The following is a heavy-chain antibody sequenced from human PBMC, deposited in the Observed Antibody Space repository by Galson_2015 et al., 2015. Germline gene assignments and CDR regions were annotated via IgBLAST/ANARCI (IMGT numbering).Heavy chain of an antibody. J-gene: IGHJ4*02. Sequence: SLRLSCAASGFTFSSYGMHWVRQAPGKGLEWVAVIWYDGSNKYYADSVKGRFTISRDNSKNTLYLQMNSLRAEDTAVYYCARAGGERTYYYGSGKRSGGGPLYYWGQGTLVTVSS. D-gene: IGHD3-10*01. CDR1: GFTFSSYG. CDR2: IWYDGSNK. CDR3: ARAGGERTYYYGSGKRSGGGPLYY. V-gene: IGHV3-33*01.